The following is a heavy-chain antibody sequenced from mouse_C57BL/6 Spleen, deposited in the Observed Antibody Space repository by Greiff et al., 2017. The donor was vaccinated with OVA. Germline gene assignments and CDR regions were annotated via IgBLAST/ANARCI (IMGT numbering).Heavy chain of an antibody. CDR3: TTIYYDYDDWFAY. V-gene: IGHV6-6*01. J-gene: IGHJ3*01. CDR2: IRNKANNHAT. Sequence: EVMLVESGGGLVQPGGSMKLSCAASGFTFSDAWMDWVRQSPEKGLEWVAEIRNKANNHATYYAESVKGRFTISRDDSKSSVYLQMNSLRAEDTGIYYCTTIYYDYDDWFAYWGQGTLVTVSA. CDR1: GFTFSDAW. D-gene: IGHD2-4*01.